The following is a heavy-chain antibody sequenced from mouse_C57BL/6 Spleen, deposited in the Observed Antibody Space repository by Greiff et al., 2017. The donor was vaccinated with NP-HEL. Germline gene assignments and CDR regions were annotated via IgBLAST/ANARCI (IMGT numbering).Heavy chain of an antibody. V-gene: IGHV1-15*01. J-gene: IGHJ1*03. Sequence: QVQLQQSGAELVRPGASVTLSCKASGYTFTDYEMHWVKQTPVHGLEWIGAIDPETGGTAYNQKFKGKAILTADKSSSTAYMELRSLTSEDSAVYYCTRLGTTVVATWNWYFDVWGTGTTVTVSS. CDR1: GYTFTDYE. CDR2: IDPETGGT. D-gene: IGHD1-1*01. CDR3: TRLGTTVVATWNWYFDV.